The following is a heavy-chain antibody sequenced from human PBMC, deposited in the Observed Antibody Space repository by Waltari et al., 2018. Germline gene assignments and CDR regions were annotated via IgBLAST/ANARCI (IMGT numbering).Heavy chain of an antibody. V-gene: IGHV4-39*01. CDR3: ARQNGDYVRY. CDR1: GGSISSSSYY. CDR2: IYYSGGA. J-gene: IGHJ4*02. D-gene: IGHD4-17*01. Sequence: QLQLQESGPGLVKPSETLSLTCTVSGGSISSSSYYWGWIRQPPGTGLEWIGSIYYSGGAYYNPALKSRVTISVDTSKNQFSLKLSSVTAADTAVYYCARQNGDYVRYWGQGTLVTVSS.